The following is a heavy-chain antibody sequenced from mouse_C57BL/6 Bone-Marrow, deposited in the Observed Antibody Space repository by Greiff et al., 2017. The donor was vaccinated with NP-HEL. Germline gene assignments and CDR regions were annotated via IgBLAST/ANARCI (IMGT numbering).Heavy chain of an antibody. J-gene: IGHJ3*01. D-gene: IGHD3-2*02. CDR3: ARQTAQGFAY. V-gene: IGHV5-6*01. CDR1: GFTFSSYG. Sequence: EVQGVESGGDLVKPGGSLKLSCAASGFTFSSYGMSWVRQTPDKRLEWVATISSGGSYTYYPDSVKGRFTISRDNAKTTLYLQMSSLKSEDTAMYYCARQTAQGFAYWGQGTLVTVSA. CDR2: ISSGGSYT.